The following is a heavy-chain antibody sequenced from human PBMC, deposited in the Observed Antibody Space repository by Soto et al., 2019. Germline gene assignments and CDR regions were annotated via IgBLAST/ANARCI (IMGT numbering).Heavy chain of an antibody. CDR3: ARAMTTYYYDSSGYSDFDY. Sequence: QVQLVQSGAEVKKPGASVKVSCKASGYTFTSYDINWVRQATGQGLEWMGWMNPNSGNTGYAQKFQGRVTMTRNTSRSTAYMELSSLRSEDTAVYYCARAMTTYYYDSSGYSDFDYWGQGTLVTVSS. V-gene: IGHV1-8*01. CDR2: MNPNSGNT. D-gene: IGHD3-22*01. CDR1: GYTFTSYD. J-gene: IGHJ4*02.